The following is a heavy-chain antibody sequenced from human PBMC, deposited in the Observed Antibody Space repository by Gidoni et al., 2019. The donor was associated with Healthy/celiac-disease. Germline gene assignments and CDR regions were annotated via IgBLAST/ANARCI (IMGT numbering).Heavy chain of an antibody. J-gene: IGHJ6*02. D-gene: IGHD3-10*01. CDR3: TTVVNYYGSGTLFALDV. CDR1: GFVFSNAW. CDR2: IKSKSDGGTT. Sequence: EVQLVESGGGLVKPGGSLRLSCAASGFVFSNAWMTWVRQAPGKGLEWVGRIKSKSDGGTTDCAPPVEGRFSISRDDSKNTLYLQMNSLKTEDTAVYYCTTVVNYYGSGTLFALDVWGQGTTVTVSS. V-gene: IGHV3-15*01.